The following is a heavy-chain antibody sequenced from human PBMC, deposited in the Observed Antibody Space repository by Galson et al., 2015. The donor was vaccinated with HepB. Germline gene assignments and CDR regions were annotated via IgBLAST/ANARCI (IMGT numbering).Heavy chain of an antibody. J-gene: IGHJ6*02. CDR2: ISSSSSYT. CDR1: GFTFSDYY. CDR3: ARVEYCGGDCYPYGMDV. V-gene: IGHV3-11*06. D-gene: IGHD2-21*02. Sequence: SLRLSCAASGFTFSDYYMSWIRQAPGKGLEWVSYISSSSSYTNYADSVKGRFTISRDNAKNSLYLQMNSLRAEDTAVYYCARVEYCGGDCYPYGMDVWGQGTTVTVSS.